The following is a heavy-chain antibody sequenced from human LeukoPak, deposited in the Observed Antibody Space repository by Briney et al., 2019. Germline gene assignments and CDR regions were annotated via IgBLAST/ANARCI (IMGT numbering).Heavy chain of an antibody. Sequence: PSQTLSLTCTVSGGSISSGSYYWSWIRQPAGKGLEWIGRLHTSGGTNYNPSLKSRVTISVDTSKNQFSLKLSSVAAADTAVYYCARVYSSSLHFDYWGQGTLVTVSS. CDR2: LHTSGGT. CDR1: GGSISSGSYY. D-gene: IGHD6-13*01. CDR3: ARVYSSSLHFDY. V-gene: IGHV4-61*02. J-gene: IGHJ4*02.